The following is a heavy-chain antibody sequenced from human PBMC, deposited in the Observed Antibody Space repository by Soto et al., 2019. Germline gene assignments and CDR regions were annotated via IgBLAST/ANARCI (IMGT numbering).Heavy chain of an antibody. V-gene: IGHV3-30-3*01. D-gene: IGHD3-3*01. CDR2: IYYDGSNK. CDR3: ARCRFGVVIFSGMDV. Sequence: QVQLVESGGGVVQPGRSLRLSCAASGFTFSSYAMHWVRQAPGKGLEWVAVIYYDGSNKYYADSVKGRFTITRDNSKTALYLQMYSLRADDTAVYYCARCRFGVVIFSGMDVWGQGTTVTVSS. CDR1: GFTFSSYA. J-gene: IGHJ6*02.